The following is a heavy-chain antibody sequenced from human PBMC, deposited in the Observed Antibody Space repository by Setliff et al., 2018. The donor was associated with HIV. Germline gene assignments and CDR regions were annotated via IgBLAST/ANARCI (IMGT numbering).Heavy chain of an antibody. CDR3: ASLAVAGIDAFDI. V-gene: IGHV4-39*01. Sequence: KSSETLSLTCTVSGGSISSSSYYWGWIRQPPGKGLEWIGSIYYSGSTYYNPSLKSRVTISVDTSKNQFSLKLSSVTAADTAVYYCASLAVAGIDAFDIWGQGTMVTVSS. D-gene: IGHD6-19*01. J-gene: IGHJ3*02. CDR1: GGSISSSSYY. CDR2: IYYSGST.